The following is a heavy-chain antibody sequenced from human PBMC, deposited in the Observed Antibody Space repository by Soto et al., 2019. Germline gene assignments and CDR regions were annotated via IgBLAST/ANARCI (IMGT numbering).Heavy chain of an antibody. J-gene: IGHJ4*02. D-gene: IGHD6-19*01. CDR3: AKGGRQWLVTSDFNY. CDR1: GFTFSDYA. Sequence: GGSLRLSCAASGFTFSDYAMHWVRQAPGKGLEWVAVVSHDGRNTHYADSVKGRFTISRDSSKNKVSLEMTSLRAEDTADYYCAKGGRQWLVTSDFNYGGKGALVTVPS. V-gene: IGHV3-30*18. CDR2: VSHDGRNT.